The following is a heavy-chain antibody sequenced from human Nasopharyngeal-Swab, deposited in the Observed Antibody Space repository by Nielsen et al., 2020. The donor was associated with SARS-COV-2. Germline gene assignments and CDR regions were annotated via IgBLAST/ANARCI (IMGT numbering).Heavy chain of an antibody. D-gene: IGHD2-15*01. V-gene: IGHV7-4-1*04. CDR3: ARVNVVYYYYGMDV. J-gene: IGHJ6*02. Sequence: WARQAPGQGLEWMGWINTNTGNPTYAQGFTGRFVFSLDTSVSMAYLQISSLKAEDTAVYYCARVNVVYYYYGMDVWGQGTTVTVSS. CDR2: INTNTGNP.